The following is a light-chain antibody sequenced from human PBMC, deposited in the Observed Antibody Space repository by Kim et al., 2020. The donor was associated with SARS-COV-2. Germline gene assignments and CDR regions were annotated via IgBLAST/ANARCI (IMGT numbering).Light chain of an antibody. CDR2: DVD. V-gene: IGLV2-14*03. CDR1: ISDVGGYNY. Sequence: PGQSVTISCTGSISDVGGYNYVSWYQQYPGEAPKLIMYDVDKRPSGVSNRFSGSKSGNTASLSISGLQAEDEADYYCGSYTDINTLFGGGTQLTVL. CDR3: GSYTDINTL. J-gene: IGLJ2*01.